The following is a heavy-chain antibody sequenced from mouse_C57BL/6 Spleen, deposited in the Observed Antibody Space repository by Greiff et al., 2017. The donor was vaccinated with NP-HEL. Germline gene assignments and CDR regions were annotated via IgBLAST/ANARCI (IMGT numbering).Heavy chain of an antibody. CDR1: GYTFTDYY. V-gene: IGHV1-26*01. CDR2: INPNNGGT. CDR3: ARGLLRDYFDY. J-gene: IGHJ2*01. Sequence: VQLQQSGPELVKPGASVKISCKASGYTFTDYYMNWVKQSHGKSLEWIGDINPNNGGTSYNQKFKGKATLTVDKSSSTAYMELRSLTSEDSAVYYCARGLLRDYFDYWGKGTTLTVSS. D-gene: IGHD1-1*01.